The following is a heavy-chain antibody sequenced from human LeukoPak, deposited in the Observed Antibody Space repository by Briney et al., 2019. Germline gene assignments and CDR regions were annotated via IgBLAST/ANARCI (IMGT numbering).Heavy chain of an antibody. D-gene: IGHD6-13*01. V-gene: IGHV1-69*04. CDR2: IIPILGIT. CDR1: GVTFSSYA. J-gene: IGHJ6*02. CDR3: ARDLLEAAGTDYYGMDV. Sequence: SVKVSCEASGVTFSSYAISWVRQAPGQGLEWMGSIIPILGITNYAQKVQGRVTITADKSTSTAYMELSSLRSEDTAVYYCARDLLEAAGTDYYGMDVWGQGTTVTVSS.